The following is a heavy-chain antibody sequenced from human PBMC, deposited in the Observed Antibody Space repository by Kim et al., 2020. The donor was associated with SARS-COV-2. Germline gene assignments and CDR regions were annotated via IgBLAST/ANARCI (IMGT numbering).Heavy chain of an antibody. V-gene: IGHV3-53*01. CDR2: IDSDGST. CDR3: AGGTDY. CDR1: GFTFSNNY. J-gene: IGHJ4*02. Sequence: GGSLRLSCVASGFTFSNNYMSWVRQAPGKGLEWAALIDSDGSTSYADSVKGRFTSSRDNSKNTVYVQMNRLRVDDTDVYYCAGGTDYWGQGTLVTVSS.